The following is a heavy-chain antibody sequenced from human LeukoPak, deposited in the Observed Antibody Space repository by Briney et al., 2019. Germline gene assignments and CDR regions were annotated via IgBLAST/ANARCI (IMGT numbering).Heavy chain of an antibody. J-gene: IGHJ4*02. Sequence: GGSLRLSCAASGFTFSYYGMHWVRQAPGKGLEWVAVISYYGGNQYYVDSVKGRFTISKDNSKNTLYLQMISLRVEDTAVYYCAKSESGYNDYVSGGFDYWGQGTLVTVSS. D-gene: IGHD5-12*01. CDR1: GFTFSYYG. CDR3: AKSESGYNDYVSGGFDY. CDR2: ISYYGGNQ. V-gene: IGHV3-30*18.